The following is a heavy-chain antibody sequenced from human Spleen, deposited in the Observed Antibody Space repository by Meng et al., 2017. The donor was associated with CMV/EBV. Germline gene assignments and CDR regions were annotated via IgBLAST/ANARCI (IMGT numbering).Heavy chain of an antibody. CDR2: IHPHRGDT. J-gene: IGHJ6*02. D-gene: IGHD2-2*01. Sequence: ASVKVSCKASGYTFTAHYFHWVRQAPGQGLEWMGWIHPHRGDTNYAQQFQGRVTLTRDTSINTGYMELRSLRSDDTAVYYCARDDLAAPSSYCSSTSCRPYYYYYYGMDVWGQGTTVTVSS. CDR1: GYTFTAHY. CDR3: ARDDLAAPSSYCSSTSCRPYYYYYYGMDV. V-gene: IGHV1-2*02.